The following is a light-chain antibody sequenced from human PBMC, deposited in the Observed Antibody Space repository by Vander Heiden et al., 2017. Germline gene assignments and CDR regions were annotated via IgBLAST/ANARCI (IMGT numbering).Light chain of an antibody. CDR2: DAS. V-gene: IGKV3-11*01. Sequence: EMVLTQSPATLSLSPGERATLACRASQSVSSYLAWYQQKPGQAPRLLIYDASNRATGIPARFSGSGSGTDFTLTITSLEPEDFAIYYCQQRSKWLTFGGGTKVEIK. J-gene: IGKJ4*01. CDR3: QQRSKWLT. CDR1: QSVSSY.